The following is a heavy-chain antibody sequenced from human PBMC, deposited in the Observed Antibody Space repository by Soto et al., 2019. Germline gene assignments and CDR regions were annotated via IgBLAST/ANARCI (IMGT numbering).Heavy chain of an antibody. D-gene: IGHD4-17*01. CDR2: AYHSGST. J-gene: IGHJ4*02. CDR1: GGFTSXNNW. Sequence: SETLSLTXAVSGGFTSXNNWWSWVRQPPGKGLEWIGDAYHSGSTEYNPSLKSRVSISVDKSKNQISLKLTSATAADTAVYYCAILLQDDHMTTVTNEFDYCGQGTLVTVSS. CDR3: AILLQDDHMTTVTNEFDY. V-gene: IGHV4-4*02.